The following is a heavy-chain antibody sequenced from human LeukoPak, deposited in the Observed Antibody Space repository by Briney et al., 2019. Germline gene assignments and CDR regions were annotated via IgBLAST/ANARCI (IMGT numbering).Heavy chain of an antibody. CDR1: GFTFSSYW. CDR3: ARERVWFLTYHYGMDV. CDR2: IKQDGSEK. V-gene: IGHV3-7*01. D-gene: IGHD2-21*01. Sequence: GGSLRLSCAASGFTFSSYWMSWVRQAPGKGLEWVANIKQDGSEKYYVDSVKGRFTISRDNAKNSLYLQMNSLRAEDTAVYYCARERVWFLTYHYGMDVWGQGTTVTVSS. J-gene: IGHJ6*02.